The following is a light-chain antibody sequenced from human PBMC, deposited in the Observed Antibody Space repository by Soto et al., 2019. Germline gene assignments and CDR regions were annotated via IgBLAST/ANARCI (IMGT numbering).Light chain of an antibody. J-gene: IGKJ1*01. V-gene: IGKV1-39*01. CDR3: QQSYSTPWT. CDR1: QSIASR. Sequence: DIQMTQSPSSLSASVGDRVTITCRASQSIASRLNWYQQKPGKAPKLLIYAASSLQSGVPSRFSGSGSGTDFTLTISSLQPEDFATYYCQQSYSTPWTLGQGTKVDIK. CDR2: AAS.